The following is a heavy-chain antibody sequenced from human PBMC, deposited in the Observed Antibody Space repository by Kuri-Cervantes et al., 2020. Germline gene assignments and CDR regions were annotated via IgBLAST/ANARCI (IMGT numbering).Heavy chain of an antibody. J-gene: IGHJ4*02. D-gene: IGHD1-14*01. CDR1: GFTFGDYT. V-gene: IGHV3-21*01. CDR3: ARWPTGAGYYFDY. CDR2: ISSSSSYI. Sequence: GGSLRLSCVGSGFTFGDYTINWFRQAPGKGLEWVSSISSSSSYIYYADSVKGRFTISRDNAKNSLYLQMNSLRAEDTAVYYCARWPTGAGYYFDYWGQGTLVTVSS.